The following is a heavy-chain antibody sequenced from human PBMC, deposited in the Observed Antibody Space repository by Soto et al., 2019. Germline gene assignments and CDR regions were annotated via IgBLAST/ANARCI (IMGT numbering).Heavy chain of an antibody. V-gene: IGHV4-31*03. Sequence: SETLSLTCTVSGGSISRGGYYWSWIRQHPGKGLEWIGYIYYSGSTYYNPSLKSRVTISVDTSKNQFSLKLSSVTAADTAVYYCARTSIYLEWLPRRSNWFDPWGQGTLVTVSS. J-gene: IGHJ5*02. CDR1: GGSISRGGYY. D-gene: IGHD3-3*01. CDR2: IYYSGST. CDR3: ARTSIYLEWLPRRSNWFDP.